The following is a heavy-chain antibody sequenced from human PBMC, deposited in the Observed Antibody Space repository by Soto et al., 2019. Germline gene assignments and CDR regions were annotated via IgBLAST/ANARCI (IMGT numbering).Heavy chain of an antibody. CDR2: ISYDGTNK. J-gene: IGHJ4*02. CDR3: AKDRGRYCSGGTCYLFDS. CDR1: GFTFSTYA. D-gene: IGHD2-15*01. Sequence: QVQLVESGGGVVQPGRSLRLSCVPSGFTFSTYAMHWVRQAPGKGLEWVAIISYDGTNKYYADSVKGRFTISRDNPKNTLYMQMNSLRVEDTALYYSAKDRGRYCSGGTCYLFDSWGQGALVTVSS. V-gene: IGHV3-30*04.